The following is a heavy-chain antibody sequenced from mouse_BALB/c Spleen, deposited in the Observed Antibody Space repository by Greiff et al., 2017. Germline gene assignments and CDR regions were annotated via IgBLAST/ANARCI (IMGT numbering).Heavy chain of an antibody. J-gene: IGHJ3*01. D-gene: IGHD2-2*01. V-gene: IGHV7-3*02. Sequence: EVKLVESGGGLVQPGGSLRLSCATSGFTFTDYYMSWVRQPPGKALEWLGFTRNKANGYTTEYSASVKGRFTISRDNSQSILYLQMNTLRAEDSATYYCARDGYDWFAYWGQGTLVTVSA. CDR2: TRNKANGYTT. CDR3: ARDGYDWFAY. CDR1: GFTFTDYY.